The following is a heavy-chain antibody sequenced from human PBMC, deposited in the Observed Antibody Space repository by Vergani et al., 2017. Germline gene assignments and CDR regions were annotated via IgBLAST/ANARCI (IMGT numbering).Heavy chain of an antibody. CDR1: GGSISSSSYY. Sequence: QLQLQESGPGLVKPSETLSLTCTVSGGSISSSSYYWGWIRQPPGKGLEWIGSIDYSGSTNYNPSLKSRVTISVDTSKNQFSLKLSSVTAADTAVYYCARAGSSSWLRRRPHYFDYWGQGTLVTVSS. CDR3: ARAGSSSWLRRRPHYFDY. D-gene: IGHD6-13*01. V-gene: IGHV4-39*07. CDR2: IDYSGST. J-gene: IGHJ4*02.